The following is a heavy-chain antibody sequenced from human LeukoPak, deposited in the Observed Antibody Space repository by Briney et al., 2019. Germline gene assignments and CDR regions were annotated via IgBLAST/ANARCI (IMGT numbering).Heavy chain of an antibody. D-gene: IGHD1-7*01. CDR3: TSVNWNYEAFDY. Sequence: GGSLRLSCAAPGFTFSNAWMSWVRQAPGKGLEWVGRIKSKTDGGTTDYAAPVKGRFTISRDDSKNTLYLQMNSLKTEDTAVYYCTSVNWNYEAFDYCGQGTLVTVSS. CDR1: GFTFSNAW. V-gene: IGHV3-15*01. CDR2: IKSKTDGGTT. J-gene: IGHJ4*02.